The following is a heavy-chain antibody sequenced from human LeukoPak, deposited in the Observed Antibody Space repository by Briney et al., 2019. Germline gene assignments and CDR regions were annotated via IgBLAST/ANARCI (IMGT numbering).Heavy chain of an antibody. CDR2: IYYSGST. V-gene: IGHV4-59*01. CDR3: AREGLGTIDY. J-gene: IGHJ4*02. D-gene: IGHD3/OR15-3a*01. CDR1: GGSISSYY. Sequence: SETLSLTCTVSGGSISSYYWSWIRQPPGKGLEWIGYIYYSGSTNYNPSLKSRVTISVDTSKNQFSLKLRSVTAADTAVYYCAREGLGTIDYWGQGTLVTVSS.